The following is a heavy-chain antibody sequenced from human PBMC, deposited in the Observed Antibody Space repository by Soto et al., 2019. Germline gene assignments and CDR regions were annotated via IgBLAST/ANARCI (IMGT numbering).Heavy chain of an antibody. Sequence: QVQLVQSGAEVKKPGSSVKVSCKASGGTFSSYTISWVRQAPGQGLEWMGRIIPILGLANYAQKFQGRVTITADKSTSTAYMELSSLRSEDTAVYYCARDDGLAYSGGDCYSWGLGTLVTVSS. CDR1: GGTFSSYT. J-gene: IGHJ4*02. CDR2: IIPILGLA. D-gene: IGHD2-21*02. V-gene: IGHV1-69*02. CDR3: ARDDGLAYSGGDCYS.